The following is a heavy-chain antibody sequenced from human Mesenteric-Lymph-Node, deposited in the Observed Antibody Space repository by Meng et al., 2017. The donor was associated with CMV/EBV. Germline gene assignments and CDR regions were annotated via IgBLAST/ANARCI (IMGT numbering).Heavy chain of an antibody. Sequence: QVQLVQSGAEVKKPGSSVKVPCKASGGTFISYTISWVRQAPGQGLEWMGRIIPILGIANYAQKFQGRVTITADKSTSTAYMELSSLRSEDTAVYYCAGGIAAAGSRWFDPWGQGTLVTVSS. CDR2: IIPILGIA. CDR3: AGGIAAAGSRWFDP. V-gene: IGHV1-69*02. D-gene: IGHD6-13*01. J-gene: IGHJ5*02. CDR1: GGTFISYT.